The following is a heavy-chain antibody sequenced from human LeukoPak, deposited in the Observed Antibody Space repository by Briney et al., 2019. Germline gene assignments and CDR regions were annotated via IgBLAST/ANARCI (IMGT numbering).Heavy chain of an antibody. D-gene: IGHD5-12*01. J-gene: IGHJ4*02. CDR2: IYYSGST. CDR3: AASPRTSGYDGLFDY. Sequence: SETLSLTCTVSSGSISSGGYYWSWIRQHPGKGLEWIGYIYYSGSTYYNPSLKSRVTISVNTSKNQFSLKLSSVTAADTAVYYCAASPRTSGYDGLFDYWGQGTLVTVFS. V-gene: IGHV4-31*03. CDR1: SGSISSGGYY.